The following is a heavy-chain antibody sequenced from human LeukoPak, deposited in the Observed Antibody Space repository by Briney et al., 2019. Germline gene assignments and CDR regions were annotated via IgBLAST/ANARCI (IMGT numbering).Heavy chain of an antibody. CDR3: AGFTPAVDY. V-gene: IGHV4-38-2*01. J-gene: IGHJ4*02. D-gene: IGHD3-10*01. CDR1: GYSISSGHY. CDR2: IYHSGGT. Sequence: SPSETLSLTCAVSGYSISSGHYWGWIRQPPGKGLEWIGSIYHSGGTYYNPSPKSRVTISVDTSKNQFSLKMKSVTAADTAVYYCAGFTPAVDYCSQGTLVTVSS.